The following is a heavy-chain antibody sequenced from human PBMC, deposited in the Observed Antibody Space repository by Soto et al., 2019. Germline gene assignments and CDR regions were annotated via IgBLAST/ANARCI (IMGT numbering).Heavy chain of an antibody. CDR1: GFTFSSYG. V-gene: IGHV3-33*01. CDR2: IWYDGSNK. CDR3: AREEAGTDWCDP. D-gene: IGHD6-19*01. J-gene: IGHJ5*02. Sequence: QVQLVESGGGVVQPGRSLRLSCAASGFTFSSYGMHWVRQAPGKGLEWVAVIWYDGSNKYYADSVKGRFTISRDNSKNTLYLQMNSLRAEDTAVYYCAREEAGTDWCDPWGQGTLVTVSS.